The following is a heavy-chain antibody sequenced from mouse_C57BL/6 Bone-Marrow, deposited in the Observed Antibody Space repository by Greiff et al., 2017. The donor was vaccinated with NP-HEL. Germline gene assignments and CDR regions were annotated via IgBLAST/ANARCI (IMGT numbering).Heavy chain of an antibody. Sequence: EVKLVESGGDLVKPGGSLKLSCAASGFTFSSYGMSWVRQTPDKRLEWVATISSGGSYTYYPDSVKGRFTISRDNDKNTLYLQMSSLKSEDTAMYYCASPYYYGSTPYAMDYWGQGTSVTVSS. D-gene: IGHD1-1*01. CDR1: GFTFSSYG. CDR2: ISSGGSYT. J-gene: IGHJ4*01. V-gene: IGHV5-6*02. CDR3: ASPYYYGSTPYAMDY.